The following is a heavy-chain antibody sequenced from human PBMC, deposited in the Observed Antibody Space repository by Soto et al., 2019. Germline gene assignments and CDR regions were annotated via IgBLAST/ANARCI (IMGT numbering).Heavy chain of an antibody. Sequence: SETLSLTCAVYGGSFSGYYWSWIRQPPGKGLEWIGEINHSGSTNYNPSLKSRVTISVDTSKNQFSLKLSSVTAADTAVYYCARVRMVRGALKKNWFDPWGQGTLVTVSS. V-gene: IGHV4-34*01. CDR3: ARVRMVRGALKKNWFDP. CDR2: INHSGST. CDR1: GGSFSGYY. D-gene: IGHD3-10*01. J-gene: IGHJ5*02.